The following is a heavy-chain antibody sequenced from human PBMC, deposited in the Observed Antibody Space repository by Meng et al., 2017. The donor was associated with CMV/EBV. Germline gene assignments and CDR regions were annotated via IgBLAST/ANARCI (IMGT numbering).Heavy chain of an antibody. CDR2: IYSGGST. J-gene: IGHJ4*02. CDR3: ARGDYGDYVNDY. V-gene: IGHV3-66*02. CDR1: GFTVSSNY. Sequence: GGSLRLSCAASGFTVSSNYMSWVRQAPGKGLEWFSVIYSGGSTYYADSVKGRFTISRDNSKNTLYLQMNSVRAEDTAVYYCARGDYGDYVNDYWGQGTLVTVSS. D-gene: IGHD4-17*01.